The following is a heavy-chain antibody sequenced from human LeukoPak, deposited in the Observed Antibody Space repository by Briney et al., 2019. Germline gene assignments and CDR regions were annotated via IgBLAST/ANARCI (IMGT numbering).Heavy chain of an antibody. D-gene: IGHD2-15*01. J-gene: IGHJ4*02. CDR2: ISYDGSNK. V-gene: IGHV3-30*04. CDR3: ARQSLGGCSFDY. Sequence: GGSLRLSCAASGFTFSSYAMHWVRQAPGKGLEWVAVISYDGSNKYYADSVKGRFTISRDNSKNTLYLQMNSLRAETTAVYYCARQSLGGCSFDYWGKGNLVTVSS. CDR1: GFTFSSYA.